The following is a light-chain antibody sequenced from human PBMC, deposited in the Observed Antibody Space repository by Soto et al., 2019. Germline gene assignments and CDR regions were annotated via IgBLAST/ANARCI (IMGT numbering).Light chain of an antibody. V-gene: IGLV2-8*01. CDR3: SSSACSKRG. CDR2: EVS. Sequence: YTGTSSDVGGYNYVSWYQQHPGKAPKLMIYEVSKRPSGVPDRFSGSKSGNTASLTVSGLQAEDEADYYGSSSACSKRGFGTGTKVTFL. CDR1: SSDVGGYNY. J-gene: IGLJ1*01.